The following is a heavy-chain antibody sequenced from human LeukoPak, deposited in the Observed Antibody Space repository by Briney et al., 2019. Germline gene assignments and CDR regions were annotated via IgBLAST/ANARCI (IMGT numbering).Heavy chain of an antibody. D-gene: IGHD2-15*01. V-gene: IGHV3-48*04. CDR3: AGGSGGSRPST. CDR2: IRSGSGTT. CDR1: GFTFSSHS. Sequence: GGSLRLSCVASGFTFSSHSLNWVRQAPGRGLEWVSHIRSGSGTTYYADAVKGRFTISRDNAKNTLYLQMNSLAVEDTAVYYCAGGSGGSRPSTWGQGTLVTVSS. J-gene: IGHJ4*02.